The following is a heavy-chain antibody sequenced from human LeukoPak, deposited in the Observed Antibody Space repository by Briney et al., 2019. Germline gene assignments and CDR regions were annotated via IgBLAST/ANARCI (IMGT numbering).Heavy chain of an antibody. CDR2: MNPNSGNT. Sequence: ASVKVSCKASGYTFTSYDINWARQATGQGLEWMGWMNPNSGNTGYAQKFQGRVTMTRNTSISTAYMELSSLRSEDTAVYYCARAPYSSSWGNEIDYWGQGTLVTVSS. D-gene: IGHD6-13*01. J-gene: IGHJ4*02. CDR3: ARAPYSSSWGNEIDY. CDR1: GYTFTSYD. V-gene: IGHV1-8*01.